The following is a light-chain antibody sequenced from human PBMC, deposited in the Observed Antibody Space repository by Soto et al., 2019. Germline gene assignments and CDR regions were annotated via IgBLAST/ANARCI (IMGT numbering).Light chain of an antibody. Sequence: EIVLTQSPVTLSLSPGERATLSCRASQSVSSRLAWYQQKPGQAPRLIIYGASSRATGIPDRFSGSGSGTDFTLTISRLEPEDFAVYYCQQYGSSPRFTFGPGTKVDI. J-gene: IGKJ3*01. V-gene: IGKV3-20*01. CDR1: QSVSSR. CDR3: QQYGSSPRFT. CDR2: GAS.